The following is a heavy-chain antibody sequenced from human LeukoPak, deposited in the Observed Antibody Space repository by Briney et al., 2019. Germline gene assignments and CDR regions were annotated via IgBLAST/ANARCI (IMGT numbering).Heavy chain of an antibody. D-gene: IGHD1-26*01. J-gene: IGHJ4*02. CDR1: GFTFSSYS. Sequence: NSGGSLRLSCAASGFTFSSYSMNWVRQAPGKGLEWVGRIKSKTDGGTTDYAAPVKGRFNISRDDSKNTLYLQMNSLKTEDTAVYYCTTAGWELYYFDYWGQGTLVTVSS. CDR3: TTAGWELYYFDY. V-gene: IGHV3-15*01. CDR2: IKSKTDGGTT.